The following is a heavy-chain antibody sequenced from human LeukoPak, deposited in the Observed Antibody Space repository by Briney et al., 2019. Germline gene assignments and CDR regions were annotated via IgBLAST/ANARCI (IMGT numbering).Heavy chain of an antibody. J-gene: IGHJ4*02. Sequence: GESLKISCKGSGYSFTSYWIGWVRHMPGKGLEWMGIIYPGDSDTRYSPSFQGQVTISADKSISTAYLQWSSLKASDTAMYYCARGEANYDILTGYLYWGQGTLVTVSS. V-gene: IGHV5-51*01. CDR3: ARGEANYDILTGYLY. CDR2: IYPGDSDT. CDR1: GYSFTSYW. D-gene: IGHD3-9*01.